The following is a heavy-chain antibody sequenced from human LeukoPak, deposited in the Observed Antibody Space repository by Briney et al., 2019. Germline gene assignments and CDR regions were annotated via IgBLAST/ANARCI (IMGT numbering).Heavy chain of an antibody. CDR1: GGSISSYY. CDR3: ARVDCSSTSCYPLD. V-gene: IGHV4-59*01. CDR2: IYYSGST. D-gene: IGHD2-2*01. J-gene: IGHJ4*02. Sequence: SETLSLTCTVSGGSISSYYWSWIRQPPGKGLEWIGYIYYSGSTNYNPSLKSRVTISVDTSKNQFSLKLSSVTAADTAVYYCARVDCSSTSCYPLDWGQGTLVTVPS.